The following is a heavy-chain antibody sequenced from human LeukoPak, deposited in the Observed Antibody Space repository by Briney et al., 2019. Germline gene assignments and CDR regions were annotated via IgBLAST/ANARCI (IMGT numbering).Heavy chain of an antibody. CDR2: IYTSGST. V-gene: IGHV4-61*02. CDR1: GGSISSGSFY. J-gene: IGHJ4*02. D-gene: IGHD3-22*01. Sequence: SETLSLTCSVSGGSISSGSFYWSWIRQPAGKGLEWIGRIYTSGSTNYNPSLKSRVTISVDTSKNQFSLKLSSVTAADTAVYYCARGGGIITNSIDYWGQGTLVTVSS. CDR3: ARGGGIITNSIDY.